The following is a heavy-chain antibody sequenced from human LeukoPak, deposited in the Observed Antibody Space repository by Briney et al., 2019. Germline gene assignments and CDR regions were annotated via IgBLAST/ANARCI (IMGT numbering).Heavy chain of an antibody. CDR1: GGSMSSGDYY. V-gene: IGHV4-30-4*01. CDR3: ARESPLYCSSTSCSGAFDI. CDR2: IYYSGNT. J-gene: IGHJ3*02. D-gene: IGHD2-2*01. Sequence: PSQTLSLTCTVSGGSMSSGDYYWSWIRQPPGKGLEWIGYIYYSGNTYYNPSLKSRVTISVDTSKNQFSLQLSSVTAADSAVYYCARESPLYCSSTSCSGAFDIWGQGTMVTVSS.